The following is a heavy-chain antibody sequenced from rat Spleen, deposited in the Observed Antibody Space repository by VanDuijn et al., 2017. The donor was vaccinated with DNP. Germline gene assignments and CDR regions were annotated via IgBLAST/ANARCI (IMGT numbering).Heavy chain of an antibody. CDR1: GFTFNNYW. Sequence: EVQLVESGGGLVQPGRSLKLSCVASGFTFNNYWMTWVRQAPKKGLEWVATIIYDGSRTYYRDSVKGRFTISRDNARNTLYLQMDSLRSEDTATYYCARHDYGEVMDAWGQGASVTVSS. CDR2: IIYDGSRT. D-gene: IGHD1-11*01. V-gene: IGHV5-29*01. CDR3: ARHDYGEVMDA. J-gene: IGHJ4*01.